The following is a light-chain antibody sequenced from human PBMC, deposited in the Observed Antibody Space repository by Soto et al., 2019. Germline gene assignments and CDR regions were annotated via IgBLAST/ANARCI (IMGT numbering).Light chain of an antibody. V-gene: IGKV1-8*01. CDR1: QDISSY. J-gene: IGKJ4*01. CDR3: QQYYSYLLT. Sequence: AIRMTQSPSSFSASTGDRVTITCRASQDISSYLAWYQQKPGKAPKLLIYAASTLQSGVPSRFSGSGSGTDFTLTISCLQSEDFATYYCQQYYSYLLTFGGGTKVEIK. CDR2: AAS.